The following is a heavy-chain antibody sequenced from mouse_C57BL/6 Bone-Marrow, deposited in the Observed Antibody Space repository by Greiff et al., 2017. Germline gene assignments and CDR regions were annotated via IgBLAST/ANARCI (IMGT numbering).Heavy chain of an antibody. Sequence: VQLQQPGAELVKPGASVKMSCKASGYTFTSYWITWVKQRPGQGLEWIGDIYPGSGSTNYNEKFKSKATLTVDTSSSTAYMQLNSLTSEDSAVYYCAREGDYGSSYLDYWGQGTTLTVSS. CDR3: AREGDYGSSYLDY. D-gene: IGHD1-1*01. V-gene: IGHV1-55*01. CDR1: GYTFTSYW. CDR2: IYPGSGST. J-gene: IGHJ2*01.